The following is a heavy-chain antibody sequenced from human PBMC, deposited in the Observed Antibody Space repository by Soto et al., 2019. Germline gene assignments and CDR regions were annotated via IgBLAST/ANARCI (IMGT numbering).Heavy chain of an antibody. CDR3: ARDLRCGGDCSLNWYFDL. V-gene: IGHV4-31*03. Sequence: QVQLQESGPGLVKPSQTLSLTCTVSGGSISSGGYYWSWIRQHPGKGLEWIGYIYYSGCTYYNPSLKSRVTISVDTSKNQCSLKLSSVTAEDTAVYYCARDLRCGGDCSLNWYFDLWGRGTLVTVSS. J-gene: IGHJ2*01. CDR2: IYYSGCT. CDR1: GGSISSGGYY. D-gene: IGHD2-21*02.